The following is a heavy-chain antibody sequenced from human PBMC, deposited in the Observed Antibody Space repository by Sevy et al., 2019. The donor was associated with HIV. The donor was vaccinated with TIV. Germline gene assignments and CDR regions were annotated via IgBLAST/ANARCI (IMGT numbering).Heavy chain of an antibody. CDR1: GFDVSNNY. J-gene: IGHJ5*02. Sequence: GGSLRLSCAGSGFDVSNNYMSWVRQAPGKGLEWVSIIYSSGTTYYADSVKGRFTISRDKSKNTVYLRMSSLRADDTAFYHCARDYSRRPGWFDPWGQGTLVTVSS. V-gene: IGHV3-53*01. CDR2: IYSSGTT. D-gene: IGHD6-13*01. CDR3: ARDYSRRPGWFDP.